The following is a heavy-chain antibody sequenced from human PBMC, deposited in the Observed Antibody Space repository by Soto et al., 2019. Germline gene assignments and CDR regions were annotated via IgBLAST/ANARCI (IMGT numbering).Heavy chain of an antibody. CDR1: GGSISSYY. V-gene: IGHV4-59*01. D-gene: IGHD4-17*01. J-gene: IGHJ4*02. CDR2: IYYSGST. Sequence: SETLSLTCTVSGGSISSYYWSWIRQPPGKGLEWIGYIYYSGSTNYNPSLKSRVTISVDTSKNQFSLKLSSVTAADTAVYYCARDDGDGLFDYWGQGTLVTVSS. CDR3: ARDDGDGLFDY.